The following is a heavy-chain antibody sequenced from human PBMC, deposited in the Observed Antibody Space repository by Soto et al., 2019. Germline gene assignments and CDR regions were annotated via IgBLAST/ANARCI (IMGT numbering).Heavy chain of an antibody. J-gene: IGHJ6*02. Sequence: QVQLQQWGAGLLKPSETLSLTCAVNGGSFSGYYWSGIRQPPGRGLEWIGEINHSGRTNLNPSLKSRVSTSVDTSKNHFSLRLSSVTAADTAVYYCARGPRCINTSCSNDYYHFGLDVWGQGTTVTVSS. CDR1: GGSFSGYY. CDR3: ARGPRCINTSCSNDYYHFGLDV. V-gene: IGHV4-34*01. D-gene: IGHD2-2*01. CDR2: INHSGRT.